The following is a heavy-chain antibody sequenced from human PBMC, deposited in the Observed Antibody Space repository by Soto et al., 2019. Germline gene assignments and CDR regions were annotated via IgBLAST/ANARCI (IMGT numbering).Heavy chain of an antibody. CDR2: IYPGDSDT. Sequence: GESLKISCKGSGYSFSSYWIGWVRQIPGKGLEWMGIIYPGDSDTRYSPSFQGQVTISAEKSIATAYLQWKSLKASDTAIYYCARHDNSGYYFDSWGQGTLVTVSS. CDR3: ARHDNSGYYFDS. J-gene: IGHJ4*02. D-gene: IGHD3-22*01. V-gene: IGHV5-51*01. CDR1: GYSFSSYW.